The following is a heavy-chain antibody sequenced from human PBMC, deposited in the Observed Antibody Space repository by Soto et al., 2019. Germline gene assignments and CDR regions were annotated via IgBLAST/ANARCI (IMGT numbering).Heavy chain of an antibody. J-gene: IGHJ2*01. V-gene: IGHV4-34*01. CDR1: GGSFSGYY. CDR3: ARESLDILTGPPWVWYFDL. D-gene: IGHD3-9*01. Sequence: QVQLQQWGAGPLRPLETLSLTCGVSGGSFSGYYWAWIRQSPGKGLEWIGEINDRGSINYNPSLKSRVRISVATSKNHYSLNLRSVTAADTAVYYCARESLDILTGPPWVWYFDLWGRGTLVTVSS. CDR2: INDRGSI.